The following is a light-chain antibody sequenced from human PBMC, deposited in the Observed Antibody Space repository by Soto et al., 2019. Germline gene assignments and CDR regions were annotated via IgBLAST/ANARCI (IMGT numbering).Light chain of an antibody. CDR1: SANIGGNY. V-gene: IGLV1-51*01. CDR3: GAWDGSLSVVL. CDR2: DND. J-gene: IGLJ2*01. Sequence: QSVLTQPPSVSAARGQKVTISCSGSSANIGGNYVSWYQHLPGTAPKLVIYDNDRRPSEIPDRFSGSKSGTSATLDITGLQTGDEADYYCGAWDGSLSVVLFGGGTKLTVL.